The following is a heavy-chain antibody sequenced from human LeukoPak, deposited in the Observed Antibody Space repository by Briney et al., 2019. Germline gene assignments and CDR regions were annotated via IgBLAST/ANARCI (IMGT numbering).Heavy chain of an antibody. D-gene: IGHD3-22*01. J-gene: IGHJ3*02. Sequence: SETLSLTCTVSGGSISSYYWSWIRQPPGKGLEWIGYIYYSGSTNYNPSLKSRVTISVDTSKNQFSLKLSSVTAADTAVYYCAKTIIDSSCYLEAFDIWGQGTMVTVSS. V-gene: IGHV4-59*08. CDR3: AKTIIDSSCYLEAFDI. CDR1: GGSISSYY. CDR2: IYYSGST.